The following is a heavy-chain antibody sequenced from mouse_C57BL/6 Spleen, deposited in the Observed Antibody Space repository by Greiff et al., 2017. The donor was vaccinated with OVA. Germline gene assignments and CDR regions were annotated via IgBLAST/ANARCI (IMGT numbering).Heavy chain of an antibody. CDR2: IDPEDGDT. V-gene: IGHV14-1*01. Sequence: EVKLQQSGAELVRPGASVKLSCTASGFNIKDYYMHWVKQRPEQGLEWIGRIDPEDGDTEYAPKFQGKATMTADTSSNTAYLQLSSLTSEDTAVYYCTTFYGNYNYYAMDYWGQGTSVTVSS. D-gene: IGHD2-1*01. J-gene: IGHJ4*01. CDR3: TTFYGNYNYYAMDY. CDR1: GFNIKDYY.